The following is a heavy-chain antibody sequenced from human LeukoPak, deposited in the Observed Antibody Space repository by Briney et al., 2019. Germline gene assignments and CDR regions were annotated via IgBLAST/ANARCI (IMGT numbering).Heavy chain of an antibody. D-gene: IGHD3-22*01. V-gene: IGHV4-34*01. CDR1: GGSFSGHY. CDR3: ARQDDYDSSGYVGYYFDY. CDR2: INHSGST. J-gene: IGHJ4*02. Sequence: PSETLSLTCAVYGGSFSGHYWNWIRQPPGKGLEWIGEINHSGSTNYDPSLKSRVTISVDTSKNQFSLKLSSVTAADTAVYYCARQDDYDSSGYVGYYFDYWGQGTLVTVPS.